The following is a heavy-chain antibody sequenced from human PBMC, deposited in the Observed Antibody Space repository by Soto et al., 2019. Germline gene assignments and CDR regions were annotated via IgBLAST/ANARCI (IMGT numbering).Heavy chain of an antibody. V-gene: IGHV4-59*01. CDR3: ARETSYYYGMDV. CDR1: GGSISSYY. D-gene: IGHD2-2*01. Sequence: QVQLQESGPGLVKPSETLSLTCTVSGGSISSYYWSWIRQPPGKGLEWIGYIYYSGSINYNPSLTSRVTISVATSKNQFSLKLSSVTAADTAVYYCARETSYYYGMDVWGHGTTVTVSS. CDR2: IYYSGSI. J-gene: IGHJ6*02.